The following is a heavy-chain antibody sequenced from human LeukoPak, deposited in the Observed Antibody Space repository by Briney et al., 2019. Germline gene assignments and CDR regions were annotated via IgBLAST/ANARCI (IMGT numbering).Heavy chain of an antibody. CDR1: GGTLSSYA. J-gene: IGHJ4*02. CDR2: IIPIFGTA. D-gene: IGHD3-10*01. V-gene: IGHV1-69*13. Sequence: ASVKVSCKASGGTLSSYAISWVRQAPGQGLEWMGGIIPIFGTANYAQKFQGRVTITADESTSTAYMELSSLRSEDTAVYYCARRITMVRGVIAPFDYWGQGTLVTVSS. CDR3: ARRITMVRGVIAPFDY.